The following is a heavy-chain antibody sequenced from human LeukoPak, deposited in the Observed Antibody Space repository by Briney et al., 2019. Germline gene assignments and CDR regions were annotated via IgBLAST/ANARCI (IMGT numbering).Heavy chain of an antibody. J-gene: IGHJ4*02. D-gene: IGHD2-2*02. CDR1: GYSFNNYW. Sequence: GESLKISCQGSGYSFNNYWIAWVRQMPGKGLEWMGVIYPGDSDTRYSPSFQGQVTVSVDTSINTAYLQWSSLRASDTAMYYCARQYTGYDFWGQGTLVTVSS. CDR2: IYPGDSDT. V-gene: IGHV5-51*01. CDR3: ARQYTGYDF.